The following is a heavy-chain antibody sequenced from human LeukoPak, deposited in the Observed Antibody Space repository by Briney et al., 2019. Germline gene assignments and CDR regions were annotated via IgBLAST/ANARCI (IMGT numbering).Heavy chain of an antibody. CDR3: ARDQYRAFDI. D-gene: IGHD1-14*01. CDR2: IYHSGSI. J-gene: IGHJ3*02. CDR1: GDAISSYY. Sequence: SETLSLTCTLSGDAISSYYWSWIRQPPGKGLEWMGYIYHSGSINYNPSLKSRVTISVDTSSNQFSLKLSSVTAADTAVYYCARDQYRAFDIWGQGTMVTVSS. V-gene: IGHV4-59*01.